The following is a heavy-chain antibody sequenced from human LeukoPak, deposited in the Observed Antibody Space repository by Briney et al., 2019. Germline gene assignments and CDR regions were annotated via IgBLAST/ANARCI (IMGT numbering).Heavy chain of an antibody. CDR3: AREYKGITPFDP. V-gene: IGHV4-39*07. J-gene: IGHJ5*02. CDR1: GGSISSSFYY. CDR2: IYYSGNT. Sequence: SETLSLTCTVSGGSISSSFYYWGWIRQPPGKGLEWIGSIYYSGNTYYNPSLNSRVTISVDTSKNQFSLKLSSVTAADTAVYYCAREYKGITPFDPWGQGTLVTVSS. D-gene: IGHD2-15*01.